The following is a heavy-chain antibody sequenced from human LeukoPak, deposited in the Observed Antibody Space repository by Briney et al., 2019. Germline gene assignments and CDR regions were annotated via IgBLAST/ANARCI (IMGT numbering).Heavy chain of an antibody. CDR2: IYYSGST. CDR1: GGSMRNSY. Sequence: SETLSLTCTVSGGSMRNSYWSWIRQPPGKGLEWIGYIYYSGSTNYNPSLKSRVTISVDTSKNQFSLKLSSVTAADTAVYYCARDGYWYFDLWGRGTLVTVSS. V-gene: IGHV4-59*01. CDR3: ARDGYWYFDL. J-gene: IGHJ2*01.